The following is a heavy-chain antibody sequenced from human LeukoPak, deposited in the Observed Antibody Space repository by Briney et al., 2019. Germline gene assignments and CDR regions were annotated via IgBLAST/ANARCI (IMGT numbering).Heavy chain of an antibody. V-gene: IGHV1-46*03. J-gene: IGHJ4*02. CDR2: ISPSGGST. Sequence: ASVKVSCKASGYTFTSYYMHWVRQAPGQGLEWMGIISPSGGSTSYAQKFQGRVTMTRDTSTSTVYMELSSLRSEDTAVYYCATLTPYIAVAGSLSPPFDYWGQGTLVTVSS. D-gene: IGHD6-19*01. CDR1: GYTFTSYY. CDR3: ATLTPYIAVAGSLSPPFDY.